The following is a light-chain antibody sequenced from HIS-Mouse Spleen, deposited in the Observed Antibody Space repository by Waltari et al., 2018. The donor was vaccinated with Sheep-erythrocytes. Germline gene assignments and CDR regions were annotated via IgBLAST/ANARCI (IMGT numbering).Light chain of an antibody. V-gene: IGLV2-8*01. Sequence: QSALTQPPSASGSPGQSVTISCTGTSSDVGGYNYVSWYQQHPGKAPQLMIHEVSKRPSGVPDRFYGSKSGNTASLTVSGLQAEDEADYYCSSYAGSNNWVFGGGTKLTVL. CDR3: SSYAGSNNWV. J-gene: IGLJ3*02. CDR2: EVS. CDR1: SSDVGGYNY.